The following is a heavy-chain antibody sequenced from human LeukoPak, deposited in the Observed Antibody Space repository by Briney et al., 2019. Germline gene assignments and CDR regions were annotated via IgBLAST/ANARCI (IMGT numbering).Heavy chain of an antibody. D-gene: IGHD2-8*02. CDR1: GFTFSSYS. Sequence: GGSLRLSCAASGFTFSSYSMNWVRQAPGKGLEWVSYISSSSSTIYYADSVKGRFTISRDNAKNSLYLQMNSLRAEDTAVYYCARGPYWDYYMDVWGKGTTVTVSS. CDR3: ARGPYWDYYMDV. CDR2: ISSSSSTI. V-gene: IGHV3-48*01. J-gene: IGHJ6*03.